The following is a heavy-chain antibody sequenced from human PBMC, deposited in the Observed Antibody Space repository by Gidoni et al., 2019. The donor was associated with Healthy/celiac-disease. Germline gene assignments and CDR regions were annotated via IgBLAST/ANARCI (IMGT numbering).Heavy chain of an antibody. CDR2: IRYDGSNK. CDR3: AKDFHVQLWGKIDY. Sequence: QVQLVESGGGVVQPGGTLRLSCAASGFTFSSYGMHWVRQAPGKGLEWVAFIRYDGSNKYYADSVKGRFTISRDNSKNTLYLQMNSLRAEDTAVYYCAKDFHVQLWGKIDYWGQGTLVTVSS. J-gene: IGHJ4*02. CDR1: GFTFSSYG. D-gene: IGHD5-18*01. V-gene: IGHV3-30*02.